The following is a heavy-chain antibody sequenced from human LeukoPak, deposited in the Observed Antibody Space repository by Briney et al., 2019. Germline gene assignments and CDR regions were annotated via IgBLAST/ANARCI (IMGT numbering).Heavy chain of an antibody. CDR1: GYTFTTYD. J-gene: IGHJ4*02. V-gene: IGHV1-2*02. D-gene: IGHD2-2*01. CDR2: INPNSGGT. Sequence: ASVKVSCKASGYTFTTYDINWVRQATGQGLEWMGWINPNSGGTNYAQKFQGRVTMTRDTSISTAYMELSRLRSDDTAVYYCAREEFVGYCSSTSCYRVLDYWGQGTLVTVSS. CDR3: AREEFVGYCSSTSCYRVLDY.